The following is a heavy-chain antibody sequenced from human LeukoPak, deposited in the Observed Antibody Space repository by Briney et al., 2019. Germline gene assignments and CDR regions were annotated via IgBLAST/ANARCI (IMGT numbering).Heavy chain of an antibody. CDR2: INHSGST. Sequence: PSETLSLTCAVYGGSFSGYYWSWIRQPPGKGLEWIGEINHSGSTNYNPSLKSRVTISVGTSKNQFSLKLSSVTAADTAVYYCARELGVAGGSGTYDAFDIWGQGTMVTVSS. CDR1: GGSFSGYY. V-gene: IGHV4-34*01. J-gene: IGHJ3*02. D-gene: IGHD2-15*01. CDR3: ARELGVAGGSGTYDAFDI.